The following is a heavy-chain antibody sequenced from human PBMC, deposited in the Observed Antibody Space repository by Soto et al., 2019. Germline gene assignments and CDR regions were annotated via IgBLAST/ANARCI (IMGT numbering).Heavy chain of an antibody. V-gene: IGHV4-30-2*01. CDR2: IYHSGST. D-gene: IGHD3-10*01. Sequence: QLQLQESGSGLVKPSQTLSLTCAVSGGSISSGGYSWSWIRQPPGKGLEWIGYIYHSGSTYYNPSLKRRDTISVDRSKNQFSLKLSSVTAADTAVYYCARETNVLPGGYFDYWGQGTLVTVSS. CDR1: GGSISSGGYS. CDR3: ARETNVLPGGYFDY. J-gene: IGHJ4*02.